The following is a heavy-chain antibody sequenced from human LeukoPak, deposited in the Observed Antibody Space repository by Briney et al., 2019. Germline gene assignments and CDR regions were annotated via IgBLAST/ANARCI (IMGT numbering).Heavy chain of an antibody. V-gene: IGHV4-30-4*01. CDR3: ARGGSSSSSSRNSLDP. CDR2: IYYSGST. CDR1: GGSISSGDYY. J-gene: IGHJ5*02. Sequence: SQTLSLTCTVSGGSISSGDYYWSWIRQPPGKGLEWIGYIYYSGSTYYNPSLKRRVTISVDTSTHQFSMKLSSVTAADTDVYYCARGGSSSSSSRNSLDPWAREPWSPSPQ. D-gene: IGHD6-6*01.